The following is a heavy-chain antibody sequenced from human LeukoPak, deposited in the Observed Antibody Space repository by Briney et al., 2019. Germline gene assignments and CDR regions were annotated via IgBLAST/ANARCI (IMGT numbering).Heavy chain of an antibody. CDR1: GGSISSTTYY. J-gene: IGHJ4*02. CDR3: ARDGYNPIDY. CDR2: IYYSGSA. V-gene: IGHV4-39*07. Sequence: SETLSLTCTVSGGSISSTTYYWGWIRQPPGKGLEWIGNIYYSGSAYYNPSLKSRVTISVDTSKNQFSLKLSSVTVADTAVYYCARDGYNPIDYWGQGTLVTVSS. D-gene: IGHD5-24*01.